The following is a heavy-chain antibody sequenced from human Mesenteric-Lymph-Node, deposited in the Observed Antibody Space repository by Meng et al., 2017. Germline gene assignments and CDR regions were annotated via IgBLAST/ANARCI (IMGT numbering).Heavy chain of an antibody. J-gene: IGHJ4*02. CDR1: GGKFTSFG. Sequence: QVQLVHPGAEVKKPGSSVKVSCKASGGKFTSFGFNWVRQAPEQGLEWMGGSIPILGTTNYAEKFRGRLTISADTSARTAYMELTSLNSDDTAVYYCARLDLGLAHWGQGTLVTVSS. V-gene: IGHV1-69*10. CDR3: ARLDLGLAH. D-gene: IGHD3-16*01. CDR2: SIPILGTT.